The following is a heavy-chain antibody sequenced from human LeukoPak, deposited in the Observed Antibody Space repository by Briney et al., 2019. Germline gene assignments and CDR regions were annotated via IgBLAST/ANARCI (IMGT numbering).Heavy chain of an antibody. CDR2: ISTFSGNT. V-gene: IGHV1-18*01. D-gene: IGHD3-16*01. CDR3: ARRGSPNAFDI. J-gene: IGHJ3*02. CDR1: GYTFTSYD. Sequence: ASVKVSCKASGYTFTSYDINWVRQAPGQGLEWMGWISTFSGNTNYAQKLQGRVTMTTDTSTNTAYMELRNLRSDDTAVYYCARRGSPNAFDIWGQGTMVTVSS.